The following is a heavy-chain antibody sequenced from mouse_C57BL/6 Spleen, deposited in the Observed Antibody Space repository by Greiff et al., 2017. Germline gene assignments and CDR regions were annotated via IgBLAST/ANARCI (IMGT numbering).Heavy chain of an antibody. D-gene: IGHD1-1*01. CDR2: INPSTGGT. V-gene: IGHV1-42*01. CDR3: ARGASITTVVDY. J-gene: IGHJ2*01. Sequence: VQLQQSGPELVKPGASVKISCKASGYSFTGYYMNWVKQSPEKSLEWIGEINPSTGGTTYNQKFKAKATLTVDKSSSTAYMQLKSLTSEDSAVYYCARGASITTVVDYWGQGTTLTVSS. CDR1: GYSFTGYY.